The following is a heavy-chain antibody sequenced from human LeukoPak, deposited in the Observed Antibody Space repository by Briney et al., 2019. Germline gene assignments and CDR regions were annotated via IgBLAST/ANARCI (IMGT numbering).Heavy chain of an antibody. J-gene: IGHJ4*02. D-gene: IGHD2-21*01. V-gene: IGHV1-18*01. CDR1: GYTFTSYG. Sequence: GASVKVSCKASGYTFTSYGISLVRQAPGQGLEWMGWISAYNGNTNYAQKLQGRVTMTTDTSTSTAYMELRSLRSEDTAVYYCARAPGRQVVVGWYQGDDYFDYWGQGTLVTVSS. CDR2: ISAYNGNT. CDR3: ARAPGRQVVVGWYQGDDYFDY.